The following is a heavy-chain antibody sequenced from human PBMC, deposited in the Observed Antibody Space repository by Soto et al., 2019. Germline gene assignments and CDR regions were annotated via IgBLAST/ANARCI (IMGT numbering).Heavy chain of an antibody. J-gene: IGHJ6*02. CDR2: ISYDGSNK. D-gene: IGHD3-16*02. Sequence: GGSLRLSCAASGFTFSSYAMHWVRQAPGKGLEWVAVISYDGSNKYYADSVKGRFTISRDNSKNTLYLQMNSLRAEDTAVYYCARDPYYDYVWGSYPVDYYYYGMDVWGQGTTVTVSS. CDR1: GFTFSSYA. CDR3: ARDPYYDYVWGSYPVDYYYYGMDV. V-gene: IGHV3-30-3*01.